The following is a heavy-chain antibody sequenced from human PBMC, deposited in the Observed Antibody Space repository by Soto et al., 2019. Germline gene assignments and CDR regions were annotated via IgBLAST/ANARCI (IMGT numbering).Heavy chain of an antibody. CDR1: GFTFSIYA. V-gene: IGHV3-23*01. Sequence: EVQLLESGGGLVQPGGSLRLSCAAAGFTFSIYAMSWVRQAPGKGLEWVSAISGSGGSTYYADSVKGRFTISRDNSKNTLYLQMNSLRADDTAVYYCAKATRGGAATLIRDYWVQGTLVTVSS. CDR3: AKATRGGAATLIRDY. D-gene: IGHD6-13*01. J-gene: IGHJ4*02. CDR2: ISGSGGST.